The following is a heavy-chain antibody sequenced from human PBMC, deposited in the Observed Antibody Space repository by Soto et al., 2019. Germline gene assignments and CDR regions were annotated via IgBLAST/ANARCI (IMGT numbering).Heavy chain of an antibody. CDR1: GFTVSSNY. D-gene: IGHD2-2*01. V-gene: IGHV3-53*01. Sequence: GSLRLSCAASGFTVSSNYMSWVRQAPGKGLEWVSVIYSGGSTYYADSVKGRFTISRDNSKNTLYLQMNSLRAEDTAVYYCAGGVVPAAIYYYYGMDVWGQGTTVTVS. CDR3: AGGVVPAAIYYYYGMDV. CDR2: IYSGGST. J-gene: IGHJ6*02.